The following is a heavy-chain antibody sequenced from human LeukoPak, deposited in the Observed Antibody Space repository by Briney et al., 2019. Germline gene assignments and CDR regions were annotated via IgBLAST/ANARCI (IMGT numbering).Heavy chain of an antibody. CDR3: APYYYDSSGAFDI. V-gene: IGHV4-59*08. Sequence: SETLSLTCTVSGGSISSYYWSWIRQPPGKGLEWIGYIDYSGSTNYNLSLKSRVTISVDTSKNQFSLKLSSVTAADTAVYYCAPYYYDSSGAFDIWGQGTMVTVSS. CDR2: IDYSGST. D-gene: IGHD3-22*01. CDR1: GGSISSYY. J-gene: IGHJ3*02.